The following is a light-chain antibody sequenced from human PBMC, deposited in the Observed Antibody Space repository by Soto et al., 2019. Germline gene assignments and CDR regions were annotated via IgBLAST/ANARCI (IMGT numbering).Light chain of an antibody. CDR1: SSDVGADND. V-gene: IGLV2-8*01. Sequence: QSALTQPPSASGAPGQTVTISCTGTSSDVGADNDVSWYQQYPGKAPKLMIYEDSRRPSGVPDRFSGSKSGNTASLTVSGLEAEDEDYYYCYDYAGSSILVFGGGTKLTVL. CDR2: EDS. J-gene: IGLJ2*01. CDR3: YDYAGSSILV.